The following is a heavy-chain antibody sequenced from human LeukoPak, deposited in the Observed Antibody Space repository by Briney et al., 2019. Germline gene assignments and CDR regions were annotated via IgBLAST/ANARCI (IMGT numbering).Heavy chain of an antibody. Sequence: SETLPLTCTVSGGSISSYYWSWIRQPAGKGLEWIGRIYTSGSTNYNPSLKSRVTMSVDTSKNQFSLKLSSVTAADTAVYYCAREARSSANKHRFDPWGQGTLVTVSS. J-gene: IGHJ5*02. V-gene: IGHV4-4*07. CDR1: GGSISSYY. CDR3: AREARSSANKHRFDP. CDR2: IYTSGST. D-gene: IGHD1-26*01.